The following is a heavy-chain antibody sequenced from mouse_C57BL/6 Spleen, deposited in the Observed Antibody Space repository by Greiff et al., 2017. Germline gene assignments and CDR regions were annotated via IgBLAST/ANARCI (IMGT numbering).Heavy chain of an antibody. J-gene: IGHJ2*01. V-gene: IGHV1-80*01. D-gene: IGHD1-1*01. CDR3: ARYYYGSSYAYFDY. CDR2: IYPGDGDT. CDR1: GYAFSSYW. Sequence: QVQLQQSGAELVKPGASVKISCKASGYAFSSYWMNWVKQRPGKGLEWIGQIYPGDGDTNYNGKFKGKATLTADKSSSTAYMQLSSLTSEDSAVYFCARYYYGSSYAYFDYWGQGTTLTVSS.